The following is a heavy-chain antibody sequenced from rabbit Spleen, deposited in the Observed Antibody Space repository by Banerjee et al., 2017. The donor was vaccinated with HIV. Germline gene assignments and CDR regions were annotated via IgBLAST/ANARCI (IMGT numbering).Heavy chain of an antibody. CDR1: GFSFSDRDV. CDR2: INTATGKA. D-gene: IGHD5-1*01. Sequence: QEQLEESGGGLVKPEGSLTLTCKASGFSFSDRDVMCWVRQAPGKGLEWIACINTATGKAVYASWAKGRFTISKTSSTTVTLQMTSLTAADTATYFCARRYGTYNHGSDLWGQGTLVTVS. J-gene: IGHJ3*01. V-gene: IGHV1S45*01. CDR3: ARRYGTYNHGSDL.